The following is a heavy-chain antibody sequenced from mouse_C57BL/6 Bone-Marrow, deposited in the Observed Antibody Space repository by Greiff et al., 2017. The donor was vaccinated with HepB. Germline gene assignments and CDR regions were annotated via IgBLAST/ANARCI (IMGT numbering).Heavy chain of an antibody. J-gene: IGHJ1*03. CDR1: GYTFTSYW. CDR2: IDPSDSET. D-gene: IGHD2-4*01. Sequence: QVQLQQPGAELVRPGSSVKLSCKASGYTFTSYWMHWVKQRPIQGLEWIGNIDPSDSETHYNQKVKDKATLTVDKSSSTAYMQLSSLTSEDSAVYYCASYYDYSYWYFDVWGTGTTVTVSS. V-gene: IGHV1-52*01. CDR3: ASYYDYSYWYFDV.